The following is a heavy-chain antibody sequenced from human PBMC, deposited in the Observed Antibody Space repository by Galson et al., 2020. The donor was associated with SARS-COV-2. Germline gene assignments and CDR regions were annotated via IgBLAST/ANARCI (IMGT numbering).Heavy chain of an antibody. CDR3: ARGHLAMVRGEAAAYYYYGMDV. J-gene: IGHJ6*02. V-gene: IGHV4-34*01. CDR1: GGSFSGYY. CDR2: INHSGST. D-gene: IGHD3-10*01. Sequence: SQASETLSLTCAVYGGSFSGYYWSWIRQPPGKGLEWIGEINHSGSTNYNPSLKSRVTISVDTSKNQFSLKLSSVTAADTAVYYCARGHLAMVRGEAAAYYYYGMDVWGQGTTVTVSS.